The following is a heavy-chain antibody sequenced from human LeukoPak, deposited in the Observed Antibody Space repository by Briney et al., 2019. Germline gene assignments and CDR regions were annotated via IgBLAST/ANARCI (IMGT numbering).Heavy chain of an antibody. CDR3: ASQISRASSYMDV. J-gene: IGHJ6*02. CDR1: GGSISSSSYY. CDR2: IYYSGST. Sequence: SETQSLTCTVSGGSISSSSYYWGWIRQPPGKGLEWIGSIYYSGSTYYNPSLKSRVTISVDTSKNQFSLKLSSVTAADTAVYYCASQISRASSYMDVWGQGTTVTVSS. V-gene: IGHV4-39*01. D-gene: IGHD2-15*01.